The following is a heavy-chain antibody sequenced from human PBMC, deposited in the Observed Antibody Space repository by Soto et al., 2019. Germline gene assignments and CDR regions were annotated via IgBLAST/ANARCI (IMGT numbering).Heavy chain of an antibody. CDR1: GFTFSNYE. Sequence: EVQLVESGGGLVQAGGSLRLSCAVFGFTFSNYEMNWVRQAPGKGLEWVSYISNSGRAIYYAESVKGRFTISRDNAKNSLYLQMYSLRAEDTAVYYCARDPEIYSGKFDYGLDVWGQGTTVTVSS. J-gene: IGHJ6*02. CDR3: ARDPEIYSGKFDYGLDV. V-gene: IGHV3-48*03. D-gene: IGHD4-4*01. CDR2: ISNSGRAI.